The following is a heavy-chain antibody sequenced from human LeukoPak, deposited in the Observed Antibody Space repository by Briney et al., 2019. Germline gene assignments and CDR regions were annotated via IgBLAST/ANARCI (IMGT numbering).Heavy chain of an antibody. CDR1: GFTFSSYA. Sequence: PGGSLRLSCAASGFTFSSYAMHWVRQAPGKGLEWVAVISYDGSNKYYADSVKGRFTISRDNAKNSLYLQMNSLRAEDTAVYYCARSRITIFGVVITNFDYWGQGTLVTVSS. D-gene: IGHD3-3*01. V-gene: IGHV3-30-3*01. CDR3: ARSRITIFGVVITNFDY. CDR2: ISYDGSNK. J-gene: IGHJ4*02.